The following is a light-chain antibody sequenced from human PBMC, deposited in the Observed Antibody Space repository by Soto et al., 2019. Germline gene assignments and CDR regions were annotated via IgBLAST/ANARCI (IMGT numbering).Light chain of an antibody. Sequence: DIQMTQSPPSLSASVGDRVTISCRASLGIANYVLWYQQRPAKVPKLLIYGASSLVSGVPSRFSGSGSGTDFTLTISSLQPEDVGTYYCQKYNSAMWTFGQGTKVEI. V-gene: IGKV1-27*01. CDR1: LGIANY. J-gene: IGKJ1*01. CDR3: QKYNSAMWT. CDR2: GAS.